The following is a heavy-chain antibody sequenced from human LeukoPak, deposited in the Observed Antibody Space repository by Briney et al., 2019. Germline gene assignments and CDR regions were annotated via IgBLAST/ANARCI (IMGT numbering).Heavy chain of an antibody. V-gene: IGHV4-34*01. Sequence: SETLSLTCAVYGGSLSGYYWTWIRQTPGKGLEWIGEINYSGNTNFNRPLRTRDPIPPDTSKNQFSMRVSSVTGADTAVYYCARRGTAYCRGGNCYSDKYFDYWGQGTQVTVSS. CDR1: GGSLSGYY. D-gene: IGHD2-15*01. CDR2: INYSGNT. CDR3: ARRGTAYCRGGNCYSDKYFDY. J-gene: IGHJ4*02.